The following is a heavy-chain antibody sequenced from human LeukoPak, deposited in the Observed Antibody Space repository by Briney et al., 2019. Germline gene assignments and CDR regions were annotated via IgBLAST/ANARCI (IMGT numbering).Heavy chain of an antibody. V-gene: IGHV3-23*01. Sequence: GGSLRLSCAVPGFTFSSYAMIWVRQAPGRGLVWVSSIGASGDSIYYTDSVKGRFTISRDNSKNTLYLQMSSLRVEDTAVYYCAKIPDVSDYWGQGTLVTVSS. CDR3: AKIPDVSDY. D-gene: IGHD5/OR15-5a*01. CDR2: IGASGDSI. CDR1: GFTFSSYA. J-gene: IGHJ4*02.